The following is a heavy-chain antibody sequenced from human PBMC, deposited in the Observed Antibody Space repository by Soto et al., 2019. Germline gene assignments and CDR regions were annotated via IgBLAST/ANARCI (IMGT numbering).Heavy chain of an antibody. D-gene: IGHD6-13*01. V-gene: IGHV4-34*01. CDR2: INHSGST. CDR1: GVSFSGYY. CDR3: AMCAVSSWDEGRGDP. Sequence: PSATLFLTSAFYGVSFSGYYWSWIRQPPGQGLEWIGEINHSGSTNYNASLKSRVTISVDTSKNQFSLKLSAVTAADTAVYYGAMCAVSSWDEGRGDPWGHATL. J-gene: IGHJ5*02.